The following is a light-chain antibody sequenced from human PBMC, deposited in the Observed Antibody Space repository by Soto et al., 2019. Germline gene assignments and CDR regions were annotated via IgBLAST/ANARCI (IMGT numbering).Light chain of an antibody. CDR2: TAS. J-gene: IGKJ2*01. CDR3: QQSDSAPHT. V-gene: IGKV1-39*01. CDR1: QNIRTF. Sequence: DIQGTQSPSSLSASVGDRVTITCRASQNIRTFLNWYQQKPGKAPKLLISTASNLQSGVPSRFSGSGSGTDFALTISSLQPEDFATYYCQQSDSAPHTFGQGTKMQIK.